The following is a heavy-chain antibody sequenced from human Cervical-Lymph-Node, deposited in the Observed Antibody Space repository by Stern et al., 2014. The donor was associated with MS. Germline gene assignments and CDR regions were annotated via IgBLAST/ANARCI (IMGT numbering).Heavy chain of an antibody. V-gene: IGHV3-21*01. Sequence: VQLVESGGGLVKPGGSLRLSCAASGFTFSSYSMNWVRQAPGTGLEWVSSISSSSSYIYYADSVKGRFTISRDNAKNSLYLQMNSLRAEDTAVYYCARDFGDLYYYYGMDVWGQGTTVTVSS. J-gene: IGHJ6*02. CDR3: ARDFGDLYYYYGMDV. CDR1: GFTFSSYS. D-gene: IGHD4-17*01. CDR2: ISSSSSYI.